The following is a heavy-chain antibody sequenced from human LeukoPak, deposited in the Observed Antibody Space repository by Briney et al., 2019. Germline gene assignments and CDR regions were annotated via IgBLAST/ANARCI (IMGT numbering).Heavy chain of an antibody. CDR3: ARGGLTGGWDY. CDR2: INPSGGST. V-gene: IGHV1-46*01. CDR1: GYTFTSYY. Sequence: ASVKVSCKASGYTFTSYYMHWVRQAPGQGLEWMGIINPSGGSTSYAQKFQGRVTMTRDTSTSTAYMELRSLRSDDTAVYYCARGGLTGGWDYWGQGTLVTVSS. D-gene: IGHD3-16*01. J-gene: IGHJ4*02.